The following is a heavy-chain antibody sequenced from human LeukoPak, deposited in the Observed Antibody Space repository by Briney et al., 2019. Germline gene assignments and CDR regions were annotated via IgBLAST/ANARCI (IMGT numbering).Heavy chain of an antibody. V-gene: IGHV1-46*01. CDR2: INPSGGST. J-gene: IGHJ2*01. D-gene: IGHD1-26*01. CDR1: GYTFTSYY. CDR3: ARTGGSHPDLLWYFDL. Sequence: ASVKVSCKASGYTFTSYYMHWVRQAPGQGLEWMGIINPSGGSTSYAQKFQGRVTMTRDTSTSTVYMELSSLRSEDAAVYYCARTGGSHPDLLWYFDLWGRGTLVTVSS.